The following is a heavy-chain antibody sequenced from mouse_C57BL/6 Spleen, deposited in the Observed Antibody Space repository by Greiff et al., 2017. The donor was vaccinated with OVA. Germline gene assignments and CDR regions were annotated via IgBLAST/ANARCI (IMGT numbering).Heavy chain of an antibody. D-gene: IGHD1-1*01. J-gene: IGHJ2*01. V-gene: IGHV1-18*01. CDR1: GYTFTDYN. CDR3: ARRSYFFRDYFDY. CDR2: INPNNGGT. Sequence: VQLKQSGPELVKPGASVKIPCKASGYTFTDYNMDWVKQSHGKSLEWIGDINPNNGGTIYNQKFKGKATLTVDKSSSTAYMELRSLTSEDTAVYYCARRSYFFRDYFDYWGQGTTLTVSS.